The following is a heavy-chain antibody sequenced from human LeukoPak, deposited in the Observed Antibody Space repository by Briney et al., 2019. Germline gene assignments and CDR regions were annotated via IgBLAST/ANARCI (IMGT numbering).Heavy chain of an antibody. CDR2: IIPILGIA. CDR3: ARDGSAVAEMFDY. D-gene: IGHD6-19*01. V-gene: IGHV1-69*04. CDR1: GGTFSSYA. Sequence: SVKVSCTASGGTFSSYAISWVRHAPGQGLEWMGRIIPILGIANYAQKFQGRVTITADKSTSTAYMELSSLRSEDTAVYYCARDGSAVAEMFDYWGQGTLVTVSS. J-gene: IGHJ4*02.